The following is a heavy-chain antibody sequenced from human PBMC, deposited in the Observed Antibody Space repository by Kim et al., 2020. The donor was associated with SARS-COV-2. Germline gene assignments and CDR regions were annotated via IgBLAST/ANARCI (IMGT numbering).Heavy chain of an antibody. D-gene: IGHD3-10*01. J-gene: IGHJ4*02. Sequence: ASVKVSCKASGYTFTNYAMNWVRRAPGQGLEWMGWINTNTGNPTYAQGFTGRFVFSLDTSVSTTYLHISSLKAEDTAVYYCARTPELSYGSGSYYDWGQGTLVTVSS. CDR2: INTNTGNP. V-gene: IGHV7-4-1*02. CDR1: GYTFTNYA. CDR3: ARTPELSYGSGSYYD.